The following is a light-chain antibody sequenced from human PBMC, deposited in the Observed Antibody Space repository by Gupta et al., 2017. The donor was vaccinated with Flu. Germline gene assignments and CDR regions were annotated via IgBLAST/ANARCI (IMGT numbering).Light chain of an antibody. Sequence: NFLLTQPHSVSESPGKTVTISCTRTSGSIASNYVQWYLQRPGSSPTTVIFDDNQRPSGVPDRFSGSIYSSSTSVSIKSSRLKTEDESSYSSKYHDGPNGVFGGGTKLTVL. CDR2: DDN. CDR1: SGSIASNY. V-gene: IGLV6-57*01. CDR3: KYHDGPNGV. J-gene: IGLJ2*01.